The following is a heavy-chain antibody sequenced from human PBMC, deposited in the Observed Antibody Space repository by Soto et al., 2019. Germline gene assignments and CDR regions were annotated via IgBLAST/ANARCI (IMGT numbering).Heavy chain of an antibody. CDR3: AKRGGSYGYVGYFDY. CDR1: GFTFSSYA. D-gene: IGHD5-18*01. CDR2: ISGSGGST. Sequence: AGGSLRLSCAASGFTFSSYAMSWVRQAPGKGLEWVSAISGSGGSTYYADSVKGRFTISRDNSKNTLYLQMNSLRAEDTAVYYCAKRGGSYGYVGYFDYWGQGTLVTVSS. J-gene: IGHJ4*02. V-gene: IGHV3-23*01.